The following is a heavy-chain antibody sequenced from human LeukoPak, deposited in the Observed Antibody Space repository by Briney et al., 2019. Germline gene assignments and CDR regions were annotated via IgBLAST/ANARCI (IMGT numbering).Heavy chain of an antibody. CDR2: IYDSGST. CDR1: GGSIRSSYYY. J-gene: IGHJ4*02. CDR3: ARPSDGSIEGSDY. D-gene: IGHD5-24*01. Sequence: SETLSLTCTVSGGSIRSSYYYWGWIRQPPGKGLEWIGSIYDSGSTYYNPSLKSRVTISADTSKNQFSLRLSSVTAADTAVYFCARPSDGSIEGSDYWGQGTLVTVSS. V-gene: IGHV4-39*01.